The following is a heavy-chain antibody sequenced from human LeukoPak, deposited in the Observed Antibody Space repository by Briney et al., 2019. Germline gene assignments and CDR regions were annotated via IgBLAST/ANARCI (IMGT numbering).Heavy chain of an antibody. CDR1: GFTFNDYA. CDR2: VNWNSGCI. CDR3: AKDMRRWESYQHKSGPFDH. J-gene: IGHJ4*02. Sequence: GGSLRLSCAASGFTFNDYAMHWVRQVPGKGLEWVAGVNWNSGCIGYADSVRGRFTISRDNAKSSLYLQMNSLRADDTALYYCAKDMRRWESYQHKSGPFDHWGQGSLVTVST. V-gene: IGHV3-9*01. D-gene: IGHD3-16*02.